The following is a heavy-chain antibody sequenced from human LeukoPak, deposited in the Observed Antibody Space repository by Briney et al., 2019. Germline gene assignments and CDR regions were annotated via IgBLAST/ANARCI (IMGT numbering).Heavy chain of an antibody. CDR3: ASPRLGDYQGLGY. CDR1: GYSFTNYW. D-gene: IGHD4-17*01. J-gene: IGHJ4*02. Sequence: GESLKISCKGSGYSFTNYWIGWVRQMPGKGLELMGVIYPGDSGTRYSPSFQGQVTISADKSISTAYLQWSSLKASDTAMYYCASPRLGDYQGLGYWGQGTLVTVSS. CDR2: IYPGDSGT. V-gene: IGHV5-51*01.